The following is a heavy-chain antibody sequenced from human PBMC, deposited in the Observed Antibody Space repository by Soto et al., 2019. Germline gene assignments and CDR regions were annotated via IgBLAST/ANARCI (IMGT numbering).Heavy chain of an antibody. V-gene: IGHV3-7*02. D-gene: IGHD3-10*01. CDR3: AKYGSGTSYNRDFDY. CDR1: GFTFSGYW. CDR2: INLDGSQK. Sequence: GGSLRLSCAASGFTFSGYWMSWVRQAPGKGLEWVANINLDGSQKYYVDSVKGRFTISRDNAKNSLYLQMNSLRAEDTAVYYCAKYGSGTSYNRDFDYWGQGTLVTVSS. J-gene: IGHJ4*02.